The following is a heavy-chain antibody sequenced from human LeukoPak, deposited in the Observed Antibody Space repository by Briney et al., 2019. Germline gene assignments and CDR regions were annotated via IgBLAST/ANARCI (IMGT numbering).Heavy chain of an antibody. D-gene: IGHD3/OR15-3a*01. V-gene: IGHV4-39*01. J-gene: IGHJ3*01. CDR1: GDFIISNIYW. CDR3: ARRRHNFDFYDV. Sequence: SETLSLTCTVSGDFIISNIYWWDWVRLPPGKRLEWIGATFYTGRTFYSPSLKSRVTISVDTSKNEFSLDLSSATAADTADYYCARRRHNFDFYDVWGQGTRVTVSS. CDR2: TFYTGRT.